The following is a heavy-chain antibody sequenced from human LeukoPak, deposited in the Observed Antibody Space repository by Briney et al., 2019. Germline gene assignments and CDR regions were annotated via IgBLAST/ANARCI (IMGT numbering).Heavy chain of an antibody. CDR3: ACYSGGWYRSGYDY. V-gene: IGHV3-23*01. D-gene: IGHD6-19*01. J-gene: IGHJ4*02. CDR2: ISGSGGST. Sequence: GGSLRLSCAASGFTFSSYAMSWVRQAPGKGLEWVSAISGSGGSTYYADSVKGRFTISRDNSKNTLYLQMNSLRAEDTAVYYCACYSGGWYRSGYDYWGQGTLVTVSA. CDR1: GFTFSSYA.